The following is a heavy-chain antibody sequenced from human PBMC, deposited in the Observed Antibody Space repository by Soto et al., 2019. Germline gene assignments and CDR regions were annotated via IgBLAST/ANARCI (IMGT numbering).Heavy chain of an antibody. J-gene: IGHJ4*02. CDR3: ARVPGHKNSRGDY. Sequence: ASVKVSCKATGYTFTSYGISWVRQAPGQGPEWMGLINPKSGETHYSQKFRGRVSLTRDTSTNTANMELTTLTSDDTAIYYCARVPGHKNSRGDYWGQGTPVTVSS. CDR1: GYTFTSYG. CDR2: INPKSGET. D-gene: IGHD1-7*01. V-gene: IGHV1-2*06.